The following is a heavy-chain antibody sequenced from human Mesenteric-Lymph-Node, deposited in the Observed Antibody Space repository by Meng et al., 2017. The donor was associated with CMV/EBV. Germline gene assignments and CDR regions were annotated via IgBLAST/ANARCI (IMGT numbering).Heavy chain of an antibody. CDR1: GFTFSSHE. V-gene: IGHV3-48*03. J-gene: IGHJ6*02. CDR2: ISSSGSTI. Sequence: GESLKISCAASGFTFSSHEMNWVRQAPGKGLEWVSYISSSGSTIYYADSVKGRFTISRDNAKNSLYLQMNSLRAEDTAVYHCARDRSPAAIRDYYGMDVWGQGTTVTVSS. D-gene: IGHD2-2*01. CDR3: ARDRSPAAIRDYYGMDV.